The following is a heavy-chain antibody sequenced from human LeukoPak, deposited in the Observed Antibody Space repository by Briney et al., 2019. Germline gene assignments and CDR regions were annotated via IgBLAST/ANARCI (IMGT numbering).Heavy chain of an antibody. D-gene: IGHD6-19*01. CDR2: MNPNSGNT. CDR1: GYTFTSYD. CDR3: ARGRSVAGTFWFDP. Sequence: ASVKVSCKASGYTFTSYDINWVRQATGQGLEWMGWMNPNSGNTGYAQKFQGRVIMTRNTSISTAYMELSSLRSEDTAVYYCARGRSVAGTFWFDPWGQGTLVTVSS. V-gene: IGHV1-8*01. J-gene: IGHJ5*02.